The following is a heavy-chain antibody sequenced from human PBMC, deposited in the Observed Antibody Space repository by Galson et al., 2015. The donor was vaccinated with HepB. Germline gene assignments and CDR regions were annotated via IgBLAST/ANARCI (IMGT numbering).Heavy chain of an antibody. J-gene: IGHJ6*02. CDR2: IIESGGTA. CDR3: AKGWEAAAGTNGMDV. V-gene: IGHV3-23*01. Sequence: SLRLSCAASGFSFSSYAMSWFRQAPGKGLEFVSGIIESGGTAYYADSVRGRFTISRDNSKDMLYLQMNSLRAEDTAIYYCAKGWEAAAGTNGMDVWGQGTTVTVFS. D-gene: IGHD6-13*01. CDR1: GFSFSSYA.